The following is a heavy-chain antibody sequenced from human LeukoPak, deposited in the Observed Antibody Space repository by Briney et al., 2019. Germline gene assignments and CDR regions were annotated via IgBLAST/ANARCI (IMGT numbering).Heavy chain of an antibody. V-gene: IGHV3-30*03. CDR3: TFYCGGDCYYDY. CDR1: GFTFSSYG. Sequence: PGRSLRLSCAASGFTFSSYGMHWVRQAPGKGLEWVAVISYDGSNKYYADSVKGRFTISRDNSKNTLYLQMNSLRAEDTAVYYCTFYCGGDCYYDYWGQGTLVTVSS. D-gene: IGHD2-21*02. CDR2: ISYDGSNK. J-gene: IGHJ4*02.